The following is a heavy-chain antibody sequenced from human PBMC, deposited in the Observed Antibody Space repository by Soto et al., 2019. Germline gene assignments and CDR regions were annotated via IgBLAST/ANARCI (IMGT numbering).Heavy chain of an antibody. CDR1: GFTFSSYS. V-gene: IGHV3-21*01. CDR2: ISSSSSYI. D-gene: IGHD4-17*01. Sequence: EVQLVESGGGLVKPGGSLRLSCAASGFTFSSYSMNWVRQAPGKGLEWVSSISSSSSYIYYADSVKGRFTISRDNAKNSLYLQMNSLRADDTAVYYCARDRFTVDGQRYYYYYGMDVWGQGTTVTVSS. CDR3: ARDRFTVDGQRYYYYYGMDV. J-gene: IGHJ6*02.